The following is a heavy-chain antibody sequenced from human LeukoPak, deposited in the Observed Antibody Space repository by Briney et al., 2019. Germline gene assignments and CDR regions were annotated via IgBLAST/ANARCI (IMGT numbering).Heavy chain of an antibody. Sequence: GGSLRLSCAASGFTFSSYSMNWVRQAPGKGLEWVSYISSSSSTIYSADSVKGRFTISRDNSKNTLYLQMNSLRAEDTAVYYCAKDLTIFGVVTYFDPWGQGTLVTVSS. CDR2: ISSSSSTI. CDR1: GFTFSSYS. D-gene: IGHD3-3*01. J-gene: IGHJ5*02. V-gene: IGHV3-48*01. CDR3: AKDLTIFGVVTYFDP.